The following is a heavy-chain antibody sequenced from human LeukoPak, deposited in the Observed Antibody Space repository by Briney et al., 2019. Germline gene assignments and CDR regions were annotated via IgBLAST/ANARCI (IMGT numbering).Heavy chain of an antibody. CDR3: ARKGYSYLVYYFDY. CDR2: IEQDGSEK. J-gene: IGHJ4*02. D-gene: IGHD5-18*01. CDR1: GFTFSSYW. V-gene: IGHV3-7*01. Sequence: GGSLRLSCAVSGFTFSSYWMSWVRQAPGKGLEWVANIEQDGSEKYYVDSVKGRFTISRDNAKNSLYLQMNSLRAEDTAVYYCARKGYSYLVYYFDYWGQGTLVTVSS.